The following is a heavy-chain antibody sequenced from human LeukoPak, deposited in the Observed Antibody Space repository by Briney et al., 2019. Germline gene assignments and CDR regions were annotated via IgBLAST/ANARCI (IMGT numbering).Heavy chain of an antibody. CDR3: ARTSGSYFYYYGMDV. Sequence: SETLSLTCTVSGASISSSSYSWGWIRQPPGKGLEWIGYIYYSGSTNYNPSLKSRVTISVDTSKNQFSLKLSSVTAADTAVYYCARTSGSYFYYYGMDVWGQGTTVTVSS. J-gene: IGHJ6*02. V-gene: IGHV4-61*05. CDR1: GASISSSSYS. D-gene: IGHD1-26*01. CDR2: IYYSGST.